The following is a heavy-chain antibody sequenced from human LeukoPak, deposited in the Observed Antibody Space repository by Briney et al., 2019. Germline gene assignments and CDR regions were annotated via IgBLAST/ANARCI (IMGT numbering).Heavy chain of an antibody. CDR3: ARGLRDTAMATFDY. D-gene: IGHD5-18*01. V-gene: IGHV4-34*01. CDR1: GGSFSGYY. J-gene: IGHJ4*02. CDR2: INHSGST. Sequence: SETLSLTCAVYGGSFSGYYWSWIRQPPGKGLEWIGEINHSGSTNYNPSLKSRVTISVDTSKNQFSLKLSSVTAADTAVYYCARGLRDTAMATFDYWGQGTLATVSS.